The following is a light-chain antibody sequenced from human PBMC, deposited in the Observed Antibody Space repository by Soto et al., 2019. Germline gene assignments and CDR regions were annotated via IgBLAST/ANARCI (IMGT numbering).Light chain of an antibody. J-gene: IGKJ5*01. CDR2: DAS. V-gene: IGKV3D-20*02. Sequence: NLLSLSPSTLSLSPGEIATRSCTPSQPVRNNYLAWYQQKPGQAPRLLIYDASSRATGIPARFSGSGSGTDFTLTISSLQSEDFAVCYCQQYNNWPITFGQGTRVEN. CDR3: QQYNNWPIT. CDR1: QPVRNNY.